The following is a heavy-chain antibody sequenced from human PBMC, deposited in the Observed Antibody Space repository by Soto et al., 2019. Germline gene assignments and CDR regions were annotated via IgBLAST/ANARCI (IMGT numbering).Heavy chain of an antibody. V-gene: IGHV1-69*01. Sequence: QAQGVQSGAEVRKPGSSVKLSCKASEGTFNSYAVAWVRPAPGQGLQWMGGISPYYNTLNYAQKFQDRVTITADDSPNTVYIELSSLRSDDTAVYFCASGASRWYPYCLDFWAQGTLVTVSS. CDR3: ASGASRWYPYCLDF. D-gene: IGHD6-13*01. CDR2: ISPYYNTL. CDR1: EGTFNSYA. J-gene: IGHJ4*02.